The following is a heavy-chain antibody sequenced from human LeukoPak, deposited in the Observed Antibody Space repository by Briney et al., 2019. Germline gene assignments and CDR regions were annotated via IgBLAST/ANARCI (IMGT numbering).Heavy chain of an antibody. Sequence: SLKPSCKASGGTFSSYAISWVRQAPGQELEWMRRIITIFGVANYAQKFQGRVTITSDESPRTAYVELSSLRSEDTVVYYCASSSIVVLPAAINYWGQGTLVTVSS. J-gene: IGHJ4*02. CDR2: IITIFGVA. D-gene: IGHD2-2*01. CDR3: ASSSIVVLPAAINY. CDR1: GGTFSSYA. V-gene: IGHV1-69*13.